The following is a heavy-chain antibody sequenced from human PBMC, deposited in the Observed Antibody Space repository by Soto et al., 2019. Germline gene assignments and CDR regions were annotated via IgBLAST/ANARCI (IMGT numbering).Heavy chain of an antibody. V-gene: IGHV4-31*03. J-gene: IGHJ5*02. CDR1: GGSISSGGYY. CDR2: NYYRGST. Sequence: QVQLQESGPGLVKPSQTLSLTCTVSGGSISSGGYYWSWIRQHPGKGLEWIGYNYYRGSTYYNPSLKSRGTISVDTAKNQFSLKLSSVTAADTAVYYCARQETYQQEFDPWGQGTLVTVSS. CDR3: ARQETYQQEFDP. D-gene: IGHD2-2*01.